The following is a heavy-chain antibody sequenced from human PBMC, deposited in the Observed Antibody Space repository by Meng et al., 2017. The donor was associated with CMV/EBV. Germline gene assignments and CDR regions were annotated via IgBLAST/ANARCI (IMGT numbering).Heavy chain of an antibody. D-gene: IGHD3-22*01. J-gene: IGHJ4*02. Sequence: QVQLVQSGAEVKKPGASVKVSCKVSGYTLTELSMHWVRQAPGQGLEWMGGIIPIFGTANYAQKFQGRVTITADESTSTAYMELSSLRSEDTAVYYCARTHDSSGYYNYYFDYWGQGTLVTVSS. CDR2: IIPIFGTA. CDR1: GYTLTELS. V-gene: IGHV1-69*13. CDR3: ARTHDSSGYYNYYFDY.